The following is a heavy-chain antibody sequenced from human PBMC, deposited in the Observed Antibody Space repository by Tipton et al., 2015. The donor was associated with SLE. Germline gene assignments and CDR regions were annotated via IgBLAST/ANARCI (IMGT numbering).Heavy chain of an antibody. D-gene: IGHD4-23*01. CDR3: ARASGGNSPY. Sequence: LRLSCTVSGDSITTGNYYWSWIRQPPGKGLEWIGNIYYTGSTNYNPSLKSRVTISVDTSKNQFSLNLTSVTAADTAIYYCARASGGNSPYWGQGTLVTVSS. CDR1: GDSITTGNYY. J-gene: IGHJ4*02. CDR2: IYYTGST. V-gene: IGHV4-61*01.